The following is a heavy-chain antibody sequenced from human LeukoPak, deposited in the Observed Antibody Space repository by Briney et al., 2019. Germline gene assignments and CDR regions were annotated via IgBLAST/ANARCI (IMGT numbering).Heavy chain of an antibody. D-gene: IGHD2-21*02. CDR3: ASLAYCGGDCYSFDY. Sequence: GASVKVSCKASGGTFSSYAISWVRQAPGQWLEWMGAIIPIFGTANYAQKFQGRVTITTDESTSTAYMELRSLRSEDTGVYYCASLAYCGGDCYSFDYWGQGTLVTVSS. J-gene: IGHJ4*02. CDR1: GGTFSSYA. V-gene: IGHV1-69*05. CDR2: IIPIFGTA.